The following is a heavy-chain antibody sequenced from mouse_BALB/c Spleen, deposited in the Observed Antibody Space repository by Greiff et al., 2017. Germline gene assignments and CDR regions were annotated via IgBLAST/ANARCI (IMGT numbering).Heavy chain of an antibody. J-gene: IGHJ3*01. Sequence: DVKLQESGGGLVKPGGSLKLSCAASGFTFSDYYMYWVRQTPEKRLEWVATISDGGSYTYYPDSVKGRFTISRDNAKNNLYLQMSSLKSEDTAMYYCARERETARASFAYWGQGTLVTVSA. CDR3: ARERETARASFAY. D-gene: IGHD3-2*01. V-gene: IGHV5-4*02. CDR2: ISDGGSYT. CDR1: GFTFSDYY.